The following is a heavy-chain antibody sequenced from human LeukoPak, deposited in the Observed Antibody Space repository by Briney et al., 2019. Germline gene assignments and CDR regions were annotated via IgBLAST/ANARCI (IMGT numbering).Heavy chain of an antibody. CDR2: ISAYNGNT. D-gene: IGHD3-3*01. Sequence: ASVKVSCKASGYTFTSYGISWVRQAPGQGLEWMGWISAYNGNTNYAQKLQGRVTMTTDRSTSTAYMELRSLRSDDTAVYYCARVRGDFWSGYYRGPLDYWGQGTLVTVSS. CDR3: ARVRGDFWSGYYRGPLDY. J-gene: IGHJ4*02. V-gene: IGHV1-18*01. CDR1: GYTFTSYG.